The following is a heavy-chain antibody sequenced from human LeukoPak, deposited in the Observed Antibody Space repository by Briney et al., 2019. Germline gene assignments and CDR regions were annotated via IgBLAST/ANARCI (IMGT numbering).Heavy chain of an antibody. D-gene: IGHD6-19*01. V-gene: IGHV4-4*07. CDR1: GGSISSYY. Sequence: TSETLSLTCTVSGGSISSYYWSWIRQPAGKGLEWIGRIYTSGSTNYNPSLKSQVTISVDTSKNQFSLNLNSVTAADTAVYYCARHAVYAGSGWAFDYWGQGTLVTVSS. CDR3: ARHAVYAGSGWAFDY. J-gene: IGHJ4*02. CDR2: IYTSGST.